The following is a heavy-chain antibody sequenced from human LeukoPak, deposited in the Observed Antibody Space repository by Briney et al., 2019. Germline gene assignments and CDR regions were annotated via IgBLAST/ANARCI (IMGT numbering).Heavy chain of an antibody. CDR3: ARWANCGGDCYWLQH. CDR1: GGSISGYY. J-gene: IGHJ1*01. CDR2: INYSENT. V-gene: IGHV4-59*08. Sequence: SETLSLTCTVSGGSISGYYWSWIRQPPGKGLEWVGHINYSENTNYNNPSLKSRVTISVDMSKNQFSLKLRSVTAADTAVYYCARWANCGGDCYWLQHWGQGTLVTVSS. D-gene: IGHD2-21*02.